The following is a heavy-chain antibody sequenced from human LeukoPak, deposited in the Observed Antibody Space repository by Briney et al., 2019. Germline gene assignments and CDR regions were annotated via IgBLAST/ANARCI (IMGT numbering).Heavy chain of an antibody. CDR1: GGSFNGYY. J-gene: IGHJ6*03. D-gene: IGHD2-21*02. CDR2: INHIGTT. Sequence: SETLSLTCNVSGGSFNGYYWTWIRQPPGKGLEWIAEINHIGTTNHNPSLKSRVTVSTDTSKKQFFLKLTSVTAADTALYYCARLVLTAPKYHYYMDVWGEGTTVTVSS. V-gene: IGHV4-34*01. CDR3: ARLVLTAPKYHYYMDV.